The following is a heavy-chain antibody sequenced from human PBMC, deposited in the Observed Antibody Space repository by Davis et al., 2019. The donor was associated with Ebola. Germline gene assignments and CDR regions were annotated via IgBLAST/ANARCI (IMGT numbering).Heavy chain of an antibody. CDR3: ARDLSWILFDY. D-gene: IGHD2-2*03. Sequence: PGGSLRLSCAAYGFPFTTYWMHWVRQAPGQGLVWVAHISSDGSSTNYADSVRGRFTISRDNAKSTLYLVMNSLRAEDTAVYYCARDLSWILFDYWGQGTLVTVS. CDR1: GFPFTTYW. J-gene: IGHJ4*02. CDR2: ISSDGSST. V-gene: IGHV3-74*01.